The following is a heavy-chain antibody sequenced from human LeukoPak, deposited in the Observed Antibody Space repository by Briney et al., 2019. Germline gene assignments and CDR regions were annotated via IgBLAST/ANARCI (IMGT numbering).Heavy chain of an antibody. Sequence: GGSLRLSCAASGFSFRSYWMHWVRQAPGKGLVWVSDIDSDGTTTRYADSVKGRFTISRDNASNKLYLQMNSLRAEDTAVYYCARANGPPIDWGQGTLVTVSS. J-gene: IGHJ4*02. CDR2: IDSDGTTT. D-gene: IGHD2-15*01. CDR1: GFSFRSYW. CDR3: ARANGPPID. V-gene: IGHV3-74*01.